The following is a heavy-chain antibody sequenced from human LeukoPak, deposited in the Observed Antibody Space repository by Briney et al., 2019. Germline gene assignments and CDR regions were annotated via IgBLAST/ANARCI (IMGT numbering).Heavy chain of an antibody. J-gene: IGHJ4*02. V-gene: IGHV3-11*01. CDR2: ISSSGSTI. D-gene: IGHD3-22*01. CDR3: ARDNYYDSSGYFGY. CDR1: GFTFSDYY. Sequence: GGSLRLSCAASGFTFSDYYMSWIRQAPGKGLEWVSYISSSGSTIYYEDSVKGRFTISMDNAKNSVYLQMNSLRAEDTAVYYCARDNYYDSSGYFGYWGQGTLVTVSS.